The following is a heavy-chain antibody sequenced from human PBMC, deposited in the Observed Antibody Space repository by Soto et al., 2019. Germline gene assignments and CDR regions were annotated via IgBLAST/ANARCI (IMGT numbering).Heavy chain of an antibody. V-gene: IGHV3-23*01. J-gene: IGHJ4*02. CDR1: GFTFSSYA. D-gene: IGHD1-7*01. CDR3: AKTPLLGWNYDDFDY. CDR2: ISGSGGST. Sequence: VQLLESGGGLVQPGGSLRLSCAASGFTFSSYAMSWVPQAPGKGLEWVSAISGSGGSTYYADSVKGRFTISRDNSNTTMYLQMNSLRAEDTAVYYSAKTPLLGWNYDDFDYWGQGTLVTVSS.